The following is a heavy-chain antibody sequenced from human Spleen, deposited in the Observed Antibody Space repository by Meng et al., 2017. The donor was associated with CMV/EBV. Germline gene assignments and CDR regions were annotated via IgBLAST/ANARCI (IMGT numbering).Heavy chain of an antibody. CDR1: GFTFDDYA. J-gene: IGHJ3*02. V-gene: IGHV3-30*02. D-gene: IGHD4-23*01. CDR3: AKDDFGGDAHDAFDI. CDR2: IRFDGNEK. Sequence: GESLKISCAASGFTFDDYAMHWVRQAPGKGLEWVTIIRFDGNEKYYADSVKGRFTVSRDNSRNTLHLQMNNLRPEDTAMYFCAKDDFGGDAHDAFDIWGQGTMVTVSS.